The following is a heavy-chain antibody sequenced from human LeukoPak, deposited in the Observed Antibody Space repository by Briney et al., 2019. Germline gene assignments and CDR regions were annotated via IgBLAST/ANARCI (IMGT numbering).Heavy chain of an antibody. J-gene: IGHJ5*02. CDR3: ARGVESQLLDWFDP. V-gene: IGHV3-53*01. Sequence: PGGSLRLSCAASGFTVSSNYMSWVRQAPGKGLEWVSVICSGGGTYYSDSVEGRLTISRDNSKNTLYLQMNSLRAEDTAVYYCARGVESQLLDWFDPWGQGTLVTVSS. CDR1: GFTVSSNY. D-gene: IGHD2-2*01. CDR2: ICSGGGT.